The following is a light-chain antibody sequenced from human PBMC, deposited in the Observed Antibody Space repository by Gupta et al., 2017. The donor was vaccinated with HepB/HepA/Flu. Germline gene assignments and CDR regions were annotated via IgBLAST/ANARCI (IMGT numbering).Light chain of an antibody. V-gene: IGLV1-40*01. CDR2: DNS. J-gene: IGLJ2*01. Sequence: QSVLTQPPSVSGAPGQRVTISCTGSSSNIGAGYDVHWYQQLPGTAPKLLIYDNSNRPSGVPDRVSGSKSGTSAALAITGLQAEEEADYYCQSYDSSLSAHVVFGGGTKLTVL. CDR1: SSNIGAGYD. CDR3: QSYDSSLSAHVV.